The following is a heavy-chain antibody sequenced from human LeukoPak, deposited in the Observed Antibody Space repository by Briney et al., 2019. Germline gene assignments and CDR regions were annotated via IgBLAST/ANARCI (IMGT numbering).Heavy chain of an antibody. D-gene: IGHD2-15*01. CDR2: INHSGST. CDR3: ARIRGYCSGGSCYSIVHAFDI. CDR1: GGSFSGYY. Sequence: SETLSLTCAVYGGSFSGYYWSWIRQPPGKGLEWIGEINHSGSTNYNPSLKSRVTISVDTSKNQFSLKLSSVTAADTAVYYCARIRGYCSGGSCYSIVHAFDIWGQGTMVTVSS. J-gene: IGHJ3*02. V-gene: IGHV4-34*01.